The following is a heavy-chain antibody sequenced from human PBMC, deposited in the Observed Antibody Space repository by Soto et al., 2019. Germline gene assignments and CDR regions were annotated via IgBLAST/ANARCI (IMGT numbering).Heavy chain of an antibody. Sequence: SETLSLTCTVSGGSISSYYWSWIRQPPGKGLEWIGYIYYSGSTNYNPSLKSRVTISVDTSKNQFSLKLSSVTAADTAVYYCARDRGRDGYNSFDYWGQGTLVTVSS. V-gene: IGHV4-59*01. J-gene: IGHJ4*02. CDR2: IYYSGST. CDR1: GGSISSYY. D-gene: IGHD5-12*01. CDR3: ARDRGRDGYNSFDY.